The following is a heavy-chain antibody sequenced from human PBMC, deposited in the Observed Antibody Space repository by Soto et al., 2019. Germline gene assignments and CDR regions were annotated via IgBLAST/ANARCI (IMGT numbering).Heavy chain of an antibody. CDR1: GGSISSGGYY. V-gene: IGHV4-31*03. D-gene: IGHD3-22*01. CDR3: ARDLNYYDSSDDAFDI. J-gene: IGHJ3*02. CDR2: IYYSGST. Sequence: KTSETLSLTCTVSGGSISSGGYYWSWIRQHPGKGLEWIGYIYYSGSTYYNPSLKSRVTISVDTSKNQFSLKLSSVTAADTAVYYCARDLNYYDSSDDAFDIWGQGTMVTVSS.